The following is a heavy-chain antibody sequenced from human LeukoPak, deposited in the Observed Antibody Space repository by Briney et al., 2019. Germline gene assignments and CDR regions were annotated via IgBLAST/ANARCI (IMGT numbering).Heavy chain of an antibody. J-gene: IGHJ5*02. CDR3: ARVVADNWFDP. V-gene: IGHV5-51*01. CDR2: IYPGDSDT. Sequence: LGESLKISCKHSGYSFANYWIGWVRQMPGKGLEWMGIIYPGDSDTRYSPSFQGHVTMSVNKSISTAYLQWNSLKASDTAMYYCARVVADNWFDPWGQGTLVTVSS. CDR1: GYSFANYW. D-gene: IGHD2-15*01.